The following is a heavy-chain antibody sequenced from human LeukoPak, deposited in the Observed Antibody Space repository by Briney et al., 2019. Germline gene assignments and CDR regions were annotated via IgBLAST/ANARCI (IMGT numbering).Heavy chain of an antibody. Sequence: GGSQRLSCAASGFTFSSYAMHWVRQAPGKGLEWVAVISYDGSNKYYADSVKGRFTISRDNSKNTLYLQMNSLRAEDTAVYYCARDTVDCSSTSCSHYYYYYMDVWGKGTTVTVSS. CDR1: GFTFSSYA. V-gene: IGHV3-30*01. D-gene: IGHD2-2*01. CDR3: ARDTVDCSSTSCSHYYYYYMDV. J-gene: IGHJ6*03. CDR2: ISYDGSNK.